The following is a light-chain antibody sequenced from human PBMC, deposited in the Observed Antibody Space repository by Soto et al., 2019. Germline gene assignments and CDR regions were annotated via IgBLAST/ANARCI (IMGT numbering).Light chain of an antibody. V-gene: IGKV3-11*01. J-gene: IGKJ5*01. CDR1: HYIGTS. Sequence: DIVLTQSPATLSLSPGEGATLSCGASHYIGTSLAWYQQRPGQAPRLLIYDASDRATDIPRRFSGSGSGTDFTLTISSLEPEDFAVYYCQHHYNWPPISVGQGTRLEIK. CDR3: QHHYNWPPIS. CDR2: DAS.